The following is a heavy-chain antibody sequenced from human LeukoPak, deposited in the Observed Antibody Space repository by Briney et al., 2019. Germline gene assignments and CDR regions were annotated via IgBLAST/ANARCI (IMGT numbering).Heavy chain of an antibody. Sequence: SDTLSLTCTVAGGSISTSTYNWGWIRQPPGKGLEWLGSVYYTGITYYNPSVESRVTISVDTSKNHFSLELNSVTAADTGVYFCARQVRSPVVMFMDVWGKGTTVIVSS. D-gene: IGHD3-22*01. J-gene: IGHJ6*03. CDR3: ARQVRSPVVMFMDV. V-gene: IGHV4-39*01. CDR2: VYYTGIT. CDR1: GGSISTSTYN.